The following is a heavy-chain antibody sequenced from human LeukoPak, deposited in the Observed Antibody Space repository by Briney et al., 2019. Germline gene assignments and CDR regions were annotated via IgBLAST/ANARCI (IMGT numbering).Heavy chain of an antibody. D-gene: IGHD3-10*01. Sequence: ASVKLSCKASGYTFTSYGISWVRKAPGQGLEWMGWISAYNGNTNYAQKLQGRVTMTTDTSTSTAYMELRSLRSDDTAVYYCARAIGSGSYYHYWGQGTLVTVSS. J-gene: IGHJ4*02. CDR1: GYTFTSYG. CDR3: ARAIGSGSYYHY. CDR2: ISAYNGNT. V-gene: IGHV1-18*01.